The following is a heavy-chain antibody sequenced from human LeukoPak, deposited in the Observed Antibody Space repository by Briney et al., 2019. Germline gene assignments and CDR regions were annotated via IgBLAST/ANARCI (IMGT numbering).Heavy chain of an antibody. CDR1: GYTFTGYY. CDR3: ARVRLWFGDPRDGMDV. Sequence: GASVKVSCKACGYTFTGYYMHWVRQGPGQGLEWMGWINPNSGGTNYAQTFQGRVTMTRDTSMSTAYMELSRLRSDDTAVYYCARVRLWFGDPRDGMDVWGQGTTVNVSS. J-gene: IGHJ6*02. V-gene: IGHV1-2*02. CDR2: INPNSGGT. D-gene: IGHD3-10*01.